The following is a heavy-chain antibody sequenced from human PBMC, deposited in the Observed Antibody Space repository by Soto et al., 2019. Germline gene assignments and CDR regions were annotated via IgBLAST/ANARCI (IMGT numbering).Heavy chain of an antibody. V-gene: IGHV3-11*01. CDR2: ISSSGSTI. D-gene: IGHD2-21*02. CDR3: ARVLVFYGGFDP. Sequence: GGSLRLSCAASGFTFTDYYMSWIRQAPGRGLEWVSYISSSGSTIYYADSVKGRFTISRDNAKNSLYLQMNSLRAEGTAVYYCARVLVFYGGFDPWGQGTLVTVSS. CDR1: GFTFTDYY. J-gene: IGHJ5*02.